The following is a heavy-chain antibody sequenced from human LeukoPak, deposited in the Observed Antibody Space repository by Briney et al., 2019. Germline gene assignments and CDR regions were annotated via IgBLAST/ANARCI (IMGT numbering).Heavy chain of an antibody. CDR3: ARGSSNVAARNNWFDP. CDR2: ISGSSSYI. CDR1: GFTFSGYD. V-gene: IGHV3-21*01. Sequence: GGSLRLSCAASGFTFSGYDMNWVRQAPGKGLEWVSSISGSSSYIYYADSMRGRFTISRDNAKNSLYLQINSLRAEDTAVYYCARGSSNVAARNNWFDPWGQGTLVTVSS. J-gene: IGHJ5*02. D-gene: IGHD6-6*01.